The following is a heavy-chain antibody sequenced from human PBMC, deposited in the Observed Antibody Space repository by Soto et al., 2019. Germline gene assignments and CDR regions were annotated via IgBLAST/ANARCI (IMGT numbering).Heavy chain of an antibody. D-gene: IGHD2-2*01. J-gene: IGHJ4*02. Sequence: QVQLQESGPGLVKPSETLSLTCSVSGGSINSYYWSWIRQSRGKGLEWIGFIYYSGNTNYNPSLKSRVTMSVDTSKNQFSLKLSSVTAADTAVYYCARVRGYCSSTSCLNFDYWGQGTLVTVSS. CDR3: ARVRGYCSSTSCLNFDY. CDR2: IYYSGNT. CDR1: GGSINSYY. V-gene: IGHV4-59*01.